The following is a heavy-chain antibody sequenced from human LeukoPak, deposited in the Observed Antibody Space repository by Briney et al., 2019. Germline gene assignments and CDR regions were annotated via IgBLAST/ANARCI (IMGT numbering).Heavy chain of an antibody. CDR3: ARESMGVVPAAIGMDV. J-gene: IGHJ6*02. Sequence: ASAKVSCKASGYTFTSYGISWVRQAPGQGLEWMGWISAYNGNTNYAQKLQGRVTMTTDTSTSTAYMELRSLRSDDTAVYYCARESMGVVPAAIGMDVWGQGTTVTVSS. CDR2: ISAYNGNT. CDR1: GYTFTSYG. D-gene: IGHD2-2*01. V-gene: IGHV1-18*01.